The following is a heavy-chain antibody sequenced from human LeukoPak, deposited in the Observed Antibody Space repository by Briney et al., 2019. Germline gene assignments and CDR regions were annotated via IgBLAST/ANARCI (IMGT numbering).Heavy chain of an antibody. D-gene: IGHD3-9*01. J-gene: IGHJ4*02. Sequence: GGSLRLSCAASGFTFSSYAMSWVRQAPGKGLEWVSSISTSGGSTYFADSVKGRFIISRDNSKDTLYLQMHSLRDEDTAVYYCSKRLTGNIRCFGYWGRGTLVTVSS. CDR2: ISTSGGST. CDR3: SKRLTGNIRCFGY. V-gene: IGHV3-23*01. CDR1: GFTFSSYA.